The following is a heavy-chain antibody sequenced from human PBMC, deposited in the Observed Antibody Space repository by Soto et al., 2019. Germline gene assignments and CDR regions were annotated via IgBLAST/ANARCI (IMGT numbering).Heavy chain of an antibody. D-gene: IGHD5-18*01. Sequence: QVQLVESGGGVVQPGRSLRLSCAASGFTFSSYAMHWVRQAPGKGLEWVAVISYDGSNKYYADSVKGRFTISRDNSKNTLYLQMNSLRAEDTAVYYCAREGYSYVLYPWGQGTLVTVSS. J-gene: IGHJ5*02. CDR3: AREGYSYVLYP. V-gene: IGHV3-30-3*01. CDR1: GFTFSSYA. CDR2: ISYDGSNK.